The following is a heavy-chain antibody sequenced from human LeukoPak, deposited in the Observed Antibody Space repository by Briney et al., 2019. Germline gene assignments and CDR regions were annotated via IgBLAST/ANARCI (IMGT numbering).Heavy chain of an antibody. CDR3: ARGRTELAAAGNIDY. CDR2: INHSGST. V-gene: IGHV4-34*01. J-gene: IGHJ4*02. Sequence: KPSETLSLTCAVYGGSFSGYYWSWIRQPPGEGLEWIGEINHSGSTNYNPSLKSRVTISVDTSKNQFSLKLSSVTAADTAVYYCARGRTELAAAGNIDYWGQGTLVTVSS. CDR1: GGSFSGYY. D-gene: IGHD6-13*01.